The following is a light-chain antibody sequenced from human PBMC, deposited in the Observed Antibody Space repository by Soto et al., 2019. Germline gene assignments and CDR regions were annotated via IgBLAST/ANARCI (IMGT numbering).Light chain of an antibody. Sequence: QSVLTQPASVSGSPGQSITISCTGTSSDVGGYNSVSWYQQHPGKAPKLILYDVTDRPSGVSYRFSGSKSGNTASLTISGXXXADEADYFCSSFTSSMTNVFGSGTKLTVL. CDR2: DVT. CDR3: SSFTSSMTNV. V-gene: IGLV2-14*01. CDR1: SSDVGGYNS. J-gene: IGLJ1*01.